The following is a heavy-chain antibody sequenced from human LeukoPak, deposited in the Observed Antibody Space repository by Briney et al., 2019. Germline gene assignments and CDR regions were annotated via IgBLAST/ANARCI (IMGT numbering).Heavy chain of an antibody. J-gene: IGHJ4*02. Sequence: GASVKVSCKASGGTFSSYAISWVRQAPGQGLEWMGGIIPIFGTANYAQKFQGRVTITADESTSTAYMELSSLRSEDTAVYYCARGRLDLYDYGDVLFDYWGQGTLVTVSS. D-gene: IGHD4-17*01. V-gene: IGHV1-69*13. CDR3: ARGRLDLYDYGDVLFDY. CDR1: GGTFSSYA. CDR2: IIPIFGTA.